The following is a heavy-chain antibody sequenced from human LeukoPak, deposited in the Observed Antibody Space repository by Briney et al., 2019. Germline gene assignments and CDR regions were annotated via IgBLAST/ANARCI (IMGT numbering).Heavy chain of an antibody. J-gene: IGHJ4*02. Sequence: PGGSLRLSCAASGFTFSSYAMSWVRQVPGKGLEWVSVISGSGDNTYYADSVKGRFTISRDNSKNMLYLQMNSLRAEDTAVYYCVRNLAVAGTCFDSWGQGTLVTVSS. CDR3: VRNLAVAGTCFDS. CDR2: ISGSGDNT. V-gene: IGHV3-23*01. CDR1: GFTFSSYA. D-gene: IGHD6-19*01.